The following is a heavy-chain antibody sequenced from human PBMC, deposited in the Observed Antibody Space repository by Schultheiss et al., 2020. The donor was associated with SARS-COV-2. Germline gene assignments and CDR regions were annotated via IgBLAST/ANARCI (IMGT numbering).Heavy chain of an antibody. D-gene: IGHD6-13*01. Sequence: SETLSLTCTVSGGSISSYYWSWIRQPPGKGLEWIGYIYYSGSTNYNPSLKSRVTISVDTSKNQFSLKLSSVTAADTAVYYCARAPIAAAGDYWGQGTLVTVSS. J-gene: IGHJ4*02. CDR3: ARAPIAAAGDY. V-gene: IGHV4-59*01. CDR1: GGSISSYY. CDR2: IYYSGST.